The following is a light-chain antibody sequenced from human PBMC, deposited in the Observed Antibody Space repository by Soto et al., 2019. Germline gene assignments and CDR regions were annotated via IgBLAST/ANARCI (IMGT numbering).Light chain of an antibody. V-gene: IGKV3D-20*02. J-gene: IGKJ5*01. CDR2: GAS. CDR3: QQRSNRPLT. Sequence: EIVLTQSPGTLSLSPGERATLSCRASQSVSSSSLAWYQQKPGQAPRLLIYGASRRATGIPDRFSGSGSGTDFTLTISSLDPEDSAVYYCQQRSNRPLTFGQGTRLEIK. CDR1: QSVSSSS.